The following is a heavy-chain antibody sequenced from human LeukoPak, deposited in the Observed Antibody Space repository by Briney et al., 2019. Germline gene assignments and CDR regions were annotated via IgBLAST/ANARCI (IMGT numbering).Heavy chain of an antibody. CDR1: GGTFSSYA. CDR3: ARDLLYCSSTSCYTTFDY. D-gene: IGHD2-2*02. V-gene: IGHV1-69*04. J-gene: IGHJ4*02. Sequence: SVKVSCKASGGTFSSYAISWVRQAPGQGLEWMGRIIPILGIANYAQKFQGRVTITADESTSTAYMELSSLRSEDTAVYYCARDLLYCSSTSCYTTFDYWGQGTLVTVSS. CDR2: IIPILGIA.